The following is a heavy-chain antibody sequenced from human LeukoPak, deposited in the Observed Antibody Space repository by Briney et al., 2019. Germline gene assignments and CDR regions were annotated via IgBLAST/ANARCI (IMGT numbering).Heavy chain of an antibody. J-gene: IGHJ5*02. CDR2: ISAYNGNT. D-gene: IGHD2-2*02. Sequence: ASVKVSCKASGYTFTSYGISWVRQAPGQGLEWMGWISAYNGNTNYAQKLQGRVTMTADTSTSKAYMELRSLRSDDTAVYYCARHYCSSTSCYSWFDPWGQGTLVTVSS. CDR1: GYTFTSYG. CDR3: ARHYCSSTSCYSWFDP. V-gene: IGHV1-18*01.